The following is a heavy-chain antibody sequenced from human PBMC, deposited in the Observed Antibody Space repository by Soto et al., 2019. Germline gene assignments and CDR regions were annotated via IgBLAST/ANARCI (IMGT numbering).Heavy chain of an antibody. D-gene: IGHD2-21*02. CDR3: EVTTGY. J-gene: IGHJ4*02. CDR2: MSPESGNT. Sequence: ASVKVFCKASGYTFTDYDINWVRQASGQGLEYMGWMSPESGNTGYAPQFQGRVTMTRNTSISTAYMELSSLRSEDTAVYYCEVTTGYWGQGTKVTSPQ. V-gene: IGHV1-8*01. CDR1: GYTFTDYD.